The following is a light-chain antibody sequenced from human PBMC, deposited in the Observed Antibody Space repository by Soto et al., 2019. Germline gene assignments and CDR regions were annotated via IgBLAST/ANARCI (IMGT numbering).Light chain of an antibody. J-gene: IGKJ2*01. Sequence: EIVLTQSPGTVSLSPGERATLSCRASQSVSSRHLAWYRQKPGQAPSILIFGASNRATGIPDRFSGSGSGTDFTLTISRLEPEDCAVYYCLRYGDSPPAYTFGQGTKLEIK. V-gene: IGKV3-20*01. CDR3: LRYGDSPPAYT. CDR1: QSVSSRH. CDR2: GAS.